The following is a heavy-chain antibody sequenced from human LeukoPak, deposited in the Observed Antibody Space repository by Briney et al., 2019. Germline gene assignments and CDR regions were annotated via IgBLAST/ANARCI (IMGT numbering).Heavy chain of an antibody. J-gene: IGHJ4*02. CDR1: GFSFNNYW. CDR2: INRDGSRT. V-gene: IGHV3-74*01. Sequence: GGSLRLSCTASGFSFNNYWMHWVRQAPGLGLVWVSRINRDGSRTNYVDSVKGRFTISRDNAKNTLYLQMDSLTAEDTAMYYCARPDSSGHPTNWGQGTLVTVSS. CDR3: ARPDSSGHPTN. D-gene: IGHD3-22*01.